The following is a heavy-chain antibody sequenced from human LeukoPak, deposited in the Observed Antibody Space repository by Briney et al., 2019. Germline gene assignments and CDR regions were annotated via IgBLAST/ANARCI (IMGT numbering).Heavy chain of an antibody. CDR2: IWYDGSNK. V-gene: IGHV3-33*01. Sequence: GRSLRLSCAASGFTFSSYGMHWVRQAPGKGLEWVAVIWYDGSNKYYADSVKGRFTISRDNSKNTLYLQMNSLRAEDTALYYCARDYDSSGSSPYCWGQGTLVTVSS. CDR3: ARDYDSSGSSPYC. D-gene: IGHD3-22*01. J-gene: IGHJ4*02. CDR1: GFTFSSYG.